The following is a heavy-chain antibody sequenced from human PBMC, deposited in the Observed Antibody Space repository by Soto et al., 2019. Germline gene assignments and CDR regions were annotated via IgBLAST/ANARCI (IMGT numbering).Heavy chain of an antibody. CDR2: INPSGGST. Sequence: QVQLVQSGAEVKKPGASVKVSCKASGYTFTSYYMHWVRQAPGQGLEWMGIINPSGGSTSYAQKFQGRVTMTRDTSTSTVYMELSSLRSEDTAVYYCARAQPTYGDYATVLAFELWGQGTMVTVSS. J-gene: IGHJ3*01. CDR1: GYTFTSYY. V-gene: IGHV1-46*03. D-gene: IGHD4-17*01. CDR3: ARAQPTYGDYATVLAFEL.